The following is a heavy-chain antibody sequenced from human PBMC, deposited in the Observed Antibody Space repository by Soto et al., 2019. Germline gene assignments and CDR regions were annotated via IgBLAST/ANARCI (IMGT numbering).Heavy chain of an antibody. CDR2: INHSGST. J-gene: IGHJ5*02. CDR1: GLSFSGYG. D-gene: IGHD3-3*01. CDR3: ARGGDFWSGFALNR. Sequence: LVTLSLTCAAYGLSFSGYGWIWLRKTPGKGLDWIGEINHSGSTNYSPSLKSRVTISVDTSNYHFSLNLSSVTAADTAVYYCARGGDFWSGFALNRWGQGARVNVS. V-gene: IGHV4-34*01.